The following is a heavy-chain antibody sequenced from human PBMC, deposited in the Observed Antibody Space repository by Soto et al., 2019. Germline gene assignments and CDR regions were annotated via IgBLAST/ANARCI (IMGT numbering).Heavy chain of an antibody. CDR2: ISSSSSYI. J-gene: IGHJ4*02. CDR3: ATESEYSSSSIDY. D-gene: IGHD6-6*01. CDR1: GFTFSSYS. V-gene: IGHV3-21*01. Sequence: GGSLRLSCAASGFTFSSYSMNWVRQAPGKGLEWVSSISSSSSYIYYADSVKGRFTFSRDNAKNSLYLQMNSLRAEDTAVYYCATESEYSSSSIDYWGQGTLVTVSS.